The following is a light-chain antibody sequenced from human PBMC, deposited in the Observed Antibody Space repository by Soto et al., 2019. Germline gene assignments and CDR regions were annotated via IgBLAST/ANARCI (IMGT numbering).Light chain of an antibody. V-gene: IGLV2-23*01. J-gene: IGLJ1*01. CDR2: EGS. CDR1: SSDLGSYNL. CDR3: CSYAGSSTFV. Sequence: SVLTQPASVSGSPGQSITLSCTGTSSDLGSYNLVSWYQQHPGKAPKLMIYEGSKRPSGVSYRFSGSKSGNTASLTISGLQTEDEADYYCCSYAGSSTFVFGNGTKVT.